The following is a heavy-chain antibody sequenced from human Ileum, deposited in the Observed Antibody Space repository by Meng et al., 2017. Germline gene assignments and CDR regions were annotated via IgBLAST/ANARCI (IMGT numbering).Heavy chain of an antibody. CDR3: ARGHYGSGSLDY. Sequence: VGSGGGSVPPGGSLGLSCAAPGLTVSSTYMSWVRQAPGKGLEWVSVIYSGGSTYYADSVKGRFTISRDNSKNTLYLQMNSLRAEDTAVYYCARGHYGSGSLDYWGQGTLVTVSS. D-gene: IGHD3-10*01. J-gene: IGHJ4*02. V-gene: IGHV3-66*02. CDR2: IYSGGST. CDR1: GLTVSSTY.